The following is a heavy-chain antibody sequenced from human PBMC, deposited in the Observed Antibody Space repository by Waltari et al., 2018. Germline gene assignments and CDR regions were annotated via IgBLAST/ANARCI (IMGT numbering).Heavy chain of an antibody. J-gene: IGHJ4*02. V-gene: IGHV3-48*01. CDR1: GFTFSSYS. D-gene: IGHD6-19*01. Sequence: EVQLVESGGGLVQPGGSLRLSCAASGFTFSSYSMNWVRQAPGKGLEWVSFISISSITIYYADSGKGRFTISRDNAKNSLYLQMNSLRAEDTAVYYCARDQRWLALGWDYWGQGTLVTVSS. CDR2: ISISSITI. CDR3: ARDQRWLALGWDY.